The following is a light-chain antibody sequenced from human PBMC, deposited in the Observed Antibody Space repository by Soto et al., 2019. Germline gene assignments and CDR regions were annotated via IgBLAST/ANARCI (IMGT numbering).Light chain of an antibody. CDR2: DAS. Sequence: DIQMTQTPSTRSASVGDRFTMTCRASQSISNSLAWYQQKPGKAPKLLIYDASSLESGVPSRFSGSGSGTEFTLTISSLQPDDFATYYCQQYNSYSPLTFGGGTKVDIK. CDR1: QSISNS. J-gene: IGKJ4*01. V-gene: IGKV1-5*01. CDR3: QQYNSYSPLT.